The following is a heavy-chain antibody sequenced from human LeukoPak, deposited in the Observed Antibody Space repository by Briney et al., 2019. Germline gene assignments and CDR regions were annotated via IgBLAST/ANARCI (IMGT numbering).Heavy chain of an antibody. D-gene: IGHD3-22*01. V-gene: IGHV1-46*01. CDR3: AADWSYDSSGSDAFDI. J-gene: IGHJ3*02. Sequence: ASVKVSCKASGYTFASYDINWVRQATGQGLEWMGTINPSGGSTSYAQKFQGRVTMTRDMSTSTAYMELSSLRSEDTAVYYCAADWSYDSSGSDAFDIWGQGTMVTVSS. CDR1: GYTFASYD. CDR2: INPSGGST.